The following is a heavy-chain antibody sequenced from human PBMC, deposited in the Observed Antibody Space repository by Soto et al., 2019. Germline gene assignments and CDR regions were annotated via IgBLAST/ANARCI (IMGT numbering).Heavy chain of an antibody. D-gene: IGHD3-10*01. Sequence: ASVKVSCKASGYTFTNNDVTWVRQATGEGLEGMGWMNPGSGDTGYAQKCQGRVTMTRNISIATAYMELSGLRSEDTAIYYCARMASYDSPYWFDARGKRALVTVS. CDR1: GYTFTNND. J-gene: IGHJ5*02. CDR3: ARMASYDSPYWFDA. V-gene: IGHV1-8*01. CDR2: MNPGSGDT.